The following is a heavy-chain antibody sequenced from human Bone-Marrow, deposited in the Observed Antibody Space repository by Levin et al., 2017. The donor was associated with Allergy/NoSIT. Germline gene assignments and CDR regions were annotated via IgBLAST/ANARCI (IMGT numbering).Heavy chain of an antibody. CDR3: ARGQIQVYLRGYGMDV. CDR2: VSSSDTTK. J-gene: IGHJ6*02. Sequence: HPGGSLRLSCAASGFTFKNYEMNWVRQAPGKGLEWLSYVSSSDTTKYYGDSVRGRFTISRDNAKNSLFLQMDSLRAEDTAVYYCARGQIQVYLRGYGMDVWGQGTTVIVSS. V-gene: IGHV3-48*03. D-gene: IGHD5-18*01. CDR1: GFTFKNYE.